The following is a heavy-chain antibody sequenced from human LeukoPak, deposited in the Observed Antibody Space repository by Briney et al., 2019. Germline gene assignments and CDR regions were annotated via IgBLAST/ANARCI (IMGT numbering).Heavy chain of an antibody. Sequence: GGSLRLSCAASGFTFSNAWMSWVRQAPGKGLEWVGRIKSKTDGGTTDYAAPVKGRFTISRDDSKNTLYLQMNSLKTEDTAVYYCTTWVRGVINLSRGGNFDYWGQGTLVTVSS. V-gene: IGHV3-15*01. J-gene: IGHJ4*02. CDR1: GFTFSNAW. CDR3: TTWVRGVINLSRGGNFDY. D-gene: IGHD3-10*01. CDR2: IKSKTDGGTT.